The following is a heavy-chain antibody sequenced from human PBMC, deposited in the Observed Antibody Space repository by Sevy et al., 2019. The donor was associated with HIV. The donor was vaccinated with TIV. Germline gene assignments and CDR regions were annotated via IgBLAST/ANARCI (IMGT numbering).Heavy chain of an antibody. Sequence: GGSLRLSCAASGFTFSSYAMHWVRQAPGKGLEWVAFIRYDGSNKYYADSVKGRFTISRDNSKNTLYLQMNSLRAEDTAVYYCAKDTLNYGGNLGDYWGQGTLVTVSS. CDR3: AKDTLNYGGNLGDY. CDR2: IRYDGSNK. V-gene: IGHV3-30*02. J-gene: IGHJ4*02. D-gene: IGHD4-17*01. CDR1: GFTFSSYA.